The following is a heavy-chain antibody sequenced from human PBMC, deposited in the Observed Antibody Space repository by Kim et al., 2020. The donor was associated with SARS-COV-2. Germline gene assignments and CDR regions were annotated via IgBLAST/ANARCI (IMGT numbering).Heavy chain of an antibody. V-gene: IGHV1-2*05. Sequence: ASVTVSCKASGYTFDDYYIHWVRQAPGQGLEWMGRINTDTGVPNYAQKFQGRVTMTRDTSINTAYMELSGLTSDDTVIYYCAREASPRGFDVWGQGTTVT. CDR1: GYTFDDYY. D-gene: IGHD5-12*01. CDR2: INTDTGVP. CDR3: AREASPRGFDV. J-gene: IGHJ6*02.